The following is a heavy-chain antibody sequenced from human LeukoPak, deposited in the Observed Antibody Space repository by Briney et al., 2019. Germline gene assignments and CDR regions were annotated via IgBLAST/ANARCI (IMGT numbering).Heavy chain of an antibody. J-gene: IGHJ6*02. CDR3: ARDHSGSYYYYYYYGMDV. Sequence: ASVKVSCKASGYTFTGYYMHWVRQAPGQGLEWMGWINPNSGGTNYAQKFQGWVTMTRDTSISTAYMELSRLRSDDTTVYYCARDHSGSYYYYYYYGMDVWGQGTTVTVSS. CDR2: INPNSGGT. D-gene: IGHD1-26*01. CDR1: GYTFTGYY. V-gene: IGHV1-2*04.